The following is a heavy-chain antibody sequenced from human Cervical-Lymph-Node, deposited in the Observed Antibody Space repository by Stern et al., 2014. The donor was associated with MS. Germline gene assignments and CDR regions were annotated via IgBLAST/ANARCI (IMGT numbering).Heavy chain of an antibody. J-gene: IGHJ4*02. CDR3: AGDVPYCNGDSCYHVLGY. D-gene: IGHD2-15*01. V-gene: IGHV1-69*01. Sequence: VQLVESGAEVKKPGSSVKVSCKASGGSFSSYAISWVRQAPGEGLEWMGGIIPVLGTPTYAQRFQGSVTITADESTHTAYMELRTLRSEDTATFYCAGDVPYCNGDSCYHVLGYWGQGTLVTVSS. CDR2: IIPVLGTP. CDR1: GGSFSSYA.